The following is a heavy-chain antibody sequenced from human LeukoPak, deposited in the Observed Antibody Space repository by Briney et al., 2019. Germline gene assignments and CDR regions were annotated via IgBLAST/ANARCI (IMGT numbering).Heavy chain of an antibody. D-gene: IGHD3-9*01. V-gene: IGHV3-30*04. CDR1: GFTFSSYA. CDR2: ISYDGSNK. Sequence: GRSLRLSCAASGFTFSSYAMHWVRQAPGKGLEWVAVISYDGSNKYYADSVKGRFTISRDNSKNTLYLQMNSLRAEDTAVYYCARGATYYDILTGYSIPAFDIWGQGTMVTVS. CDR3: ARGATYYDILTGYSIPAFDI. J-gene: IGHJ3*02.